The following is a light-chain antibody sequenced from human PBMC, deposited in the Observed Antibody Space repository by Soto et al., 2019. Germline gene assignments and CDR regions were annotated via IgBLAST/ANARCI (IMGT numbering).Light chain of an antibody. Sequence: QSALTQPPSASGSPGQSVTISCTGTSSDVGGYEFVSWYQQHPGKAPKLIIYEVIKRPSGVPDRFSGFKSGNTASLTVSGLQAEDEADYYCGSYAGSSKLVFGRGTKVTVL. CDR1: SSDVGGYEF. J-gene: IGLJ1*01. CDR2: EVI. V-gene: IGLV2-8*01. CDR3: GSYAGSSKLV.